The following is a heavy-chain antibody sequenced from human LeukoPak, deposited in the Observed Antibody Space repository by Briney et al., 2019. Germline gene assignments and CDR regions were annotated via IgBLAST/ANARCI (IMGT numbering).Heavy chain of an antibody. CDR1: GGSISSYY. CDR2: IYYSGST. D-gene: IGHD6-19*01. Sequence: SETLSLTCTVSGGSISSYYWSWIRQPPGKGLEWIEYIYYSGSTNYNPSLKSRVTISVDTSKNQFSLKLSSVTAADTAVYYCARQRAVAGPYYYYMDVWGKGTTVTVSS. J-gene: IGHJ6*03. V-gene: IGHV4-59*08. CDR3: ARQRAVAGPYYYYMDV.